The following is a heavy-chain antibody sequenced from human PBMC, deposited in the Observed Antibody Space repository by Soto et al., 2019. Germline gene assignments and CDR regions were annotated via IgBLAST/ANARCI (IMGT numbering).Heavy chain of an antibody. CDR3: AKDTEIFGVDLYYFDY. CDR2: VSSSGTGT. J-gene: IGHJ4*02. CDR1: GFTFSSYA. Sequence: PGGSLRLSCAASGFTFSSYAMSWVRQAPGKGLEWVSTVSSSGTGTYYADSVKGRLTISRDNSKNTLYLQVNSLRAEDTAVYYCAKDTEIFGVDLYYFDYWGQGTLVTVSS. D-gene: IGHD3-3*01. V-gene: IGHV3-23*01.